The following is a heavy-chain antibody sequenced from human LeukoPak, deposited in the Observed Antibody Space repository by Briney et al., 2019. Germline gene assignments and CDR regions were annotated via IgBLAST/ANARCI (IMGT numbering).Heavy chain of an antibody. CDR1: GGSISRYY. D-gene: IGHD3-9*01. J-gene: IGHJ4*02. CDR3: ARGEGLRWYYDIFYY. CDR2: IYTSGST. V-gene: IGHV4-4*07. Sequence: SETLSLTCTVSGGSISRYYWSWIRQPAGKGLEWIGRIYTSGSTNYNPSLKSRVTMSVDTSKNQFSLKLSSVTAADTAVYYCARGEGLRWYYDIFYYWGQGTLVTVSS.